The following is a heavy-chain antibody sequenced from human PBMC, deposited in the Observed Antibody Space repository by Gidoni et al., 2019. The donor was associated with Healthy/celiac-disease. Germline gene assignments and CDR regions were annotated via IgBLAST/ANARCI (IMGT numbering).Heavy chain of an antibody. Sequence: EVQLVESGGGLVKPGGSLRLPGAASGFTYSNAWMSWVRQAPGQGLEGVGRIKSKTDGGTTDYAAPVKGRFTISRDDSKNTLYLQMNSLKTEDTAVYYCTTGFLPQQLVMIWGQGTLVTVSS. D-gene: IGHD6-13*01. CDR2: IKSKTDGGTT. CDR1: GFTYSNAW. J-gene: IGHJ4*02. V-gene: IGHV3-15*01. CDR3: TTGFLPQQLVMI.